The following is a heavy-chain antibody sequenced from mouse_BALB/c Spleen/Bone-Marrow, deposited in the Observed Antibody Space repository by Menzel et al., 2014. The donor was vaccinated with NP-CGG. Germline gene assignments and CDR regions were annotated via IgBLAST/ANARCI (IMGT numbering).Heavy chain of an antibody. Sequence: DVKLQESGGGLVQPGGSRKLSCAASGFTFSSFGMHWVRQAPEKGLEWVAYISSGSSTIYYADTVKGRFTISRDNPKNILFLQMTSLRSEDTAMYYCARSRFPDYGSSPFDYWGQGTTLTVSS. J-gene: IGHJ2*01. V-gene: IGHV5-17*02. CDR1: GFTFSSFG. D-gene: IGHD1-1*01. CDR3: ARSRFPDYGSSPFDY. CDR2: ISSGSSTI.